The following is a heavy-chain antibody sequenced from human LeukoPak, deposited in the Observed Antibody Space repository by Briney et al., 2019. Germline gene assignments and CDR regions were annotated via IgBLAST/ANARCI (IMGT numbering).Heavy chain of an antibody. D-gene: IGHD6-6*01. V-gene: IGHV1-69*13. CDR2: IIPIFGTA. J-gene: IGHJ6*02. Sequence: ASVKVSCKASGGTFSSYTISWVRQAPGQGLEWMGGIIPIFGTANYAQKFQGRVTITAGESTSTAYMELSSLRSEDTAVYYCARGRYSSSINSMDVWGQGTTVTVSS. CDR1: GGTFSSYT. CDR3: ARGRYSSSINSMDV.